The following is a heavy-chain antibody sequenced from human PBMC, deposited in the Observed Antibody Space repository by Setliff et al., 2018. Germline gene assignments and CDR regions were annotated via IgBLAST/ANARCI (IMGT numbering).Heavy chain of an antibody. Sequence: PSETFPHLRCLWWVLQWLLLELDPPAPREGAGVDWGINHSGSTNYNPSLKSRVTISVDTSKNQFSLKLSSVTAADTAVYYCARSGYYDFWSGFLNDAFDIWGQGTMVTVSS. V-gene: IGHV4-34*01. J-gene: IGHJ3*02. CDR2: NHSGST. CDR3: ARSGYYDFWSGFLNDAFDI. CDR1: WVLQWLL. D-gene: IGHD3-3*01.